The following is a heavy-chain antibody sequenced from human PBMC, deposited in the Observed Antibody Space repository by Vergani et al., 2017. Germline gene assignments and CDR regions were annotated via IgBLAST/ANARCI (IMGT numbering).Heavy chain of an antibody. J-gene: IGHJ4*02. V-gene: IGHV1-18*04. CDR1: GYTFTSYG. CDR2: VSGYNGDT. D-gene: IGHD6-13*01. CDR3: ARDRAGAGDY. Sequence: QVQLVQSGAEVKKPGASVKVSCKASGYTFTSYGISWLRPAPGQGLEWMGWVSGYNGDTNYAQKLQGRVAMTTDTSTSTVYMELRSLRSNDTAVYYCARDRAGAGDYWGQGTLVTVSS.